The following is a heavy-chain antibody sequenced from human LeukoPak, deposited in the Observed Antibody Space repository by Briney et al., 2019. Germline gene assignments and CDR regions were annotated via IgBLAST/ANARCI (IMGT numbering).Heavy chain of an antibody. CDR3: AAGVKDDFWSGYYWENSGAPFDY. Sequence: PGGSLRLSCAASGFTFSSYEMNWVRQAPGKGLEWVSYISSSGNVRHYGDSVKGRFTISRDNAKNSLSLQMNSLRAEDTAVYYCAAGVKDDFWSGYYWENSGAPFDYWGQGTLVTVSS. D-gene: IGHD3-3*01. CDR1: GFTFSSYE. CDR2: ISSSGNVR. V-gene: IGHV3-48*03. J-gene: IGHJ4*02.